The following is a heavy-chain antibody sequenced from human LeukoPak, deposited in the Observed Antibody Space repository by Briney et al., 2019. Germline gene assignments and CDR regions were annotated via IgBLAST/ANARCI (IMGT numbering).Heavy chain of an antibody. CDR3: ARRRTGRDNYYYYYYMDV. V-gene: IGHV3-7*01. CDR2: IKQDGSEK. J-gene: IGHJ6*03. CDR1: GFTFSSYW. Sequence: GGSLRLSCAASGFTFSSYWMSWVRQAPGKGLEWVANIKQDGSEKYYVDSVKGRFTISRDNAKNSLYLQMNSLRAEDTAVYYCARRRTGRDNYYYYYYMDVWGKGTTVTVSS.